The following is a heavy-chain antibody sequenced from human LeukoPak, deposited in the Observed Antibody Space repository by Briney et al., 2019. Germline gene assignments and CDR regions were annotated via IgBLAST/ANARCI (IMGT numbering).Heavy chain of an antibody. CDR2: IYYSGST. J-gene: IGHJ6*03. CDR1: GGSISSYY. Sequence: SETLSLTCTVSGGSISSYYWSWIRQPPGKGLEWIGYIYYSGSTNYNPSLKSRVTISVDTSKNQFSLKLSSVTAADTAVYYCARAGGTYYYDSSGYSYYYYYMDVWGKGTTVTVSS. V-gene: IGHV4-59*08. CDR3: ARAGGTYYYDSSGYSYYYYYMDV. D-gene: IGHD3-22*01.